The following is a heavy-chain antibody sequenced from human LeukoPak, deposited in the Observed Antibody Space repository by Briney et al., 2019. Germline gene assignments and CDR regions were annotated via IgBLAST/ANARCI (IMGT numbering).Heavy chain of an antibody. CDR3: ARDGRFPPEVLPRYFDY. V-gene: IGHV4-4*07. Sequence: SETLSLTCTVSGGSISSYYWSWIRQPAGKGLEWIGRIYTSGSTNYNPSLKSRVTMSVDTSKNQFSLKLSSVTAADTAVYYCARDGRFPPEVLPRYFDYWGQGTLVTASS. CDR1: GGSISSYY. D-gene: IGHD1-26*01. J-gene: IGHJ4*02. CDR2: IYTSGST.